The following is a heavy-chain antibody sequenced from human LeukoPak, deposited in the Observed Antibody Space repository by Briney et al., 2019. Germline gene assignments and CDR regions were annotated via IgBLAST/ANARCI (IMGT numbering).Heavy chain of an antibody. CDR3: AKDGSIFGVAPYYFDY. V-gene: IGHV3-30*02. Sequence: GGSLRLSCAASGFTFSAFWMSWVRQAPGKGLEWVAFIRYDGSNKYYADSVKGRFTISRDNSKNTLYLQMNSLRAEDTAVYYCAKDGSIFGVAPYYFDYWGQGTLVTVSS. CDR1: GFTFSAFW. CDR2: IRYDGSNK. D-gene: IGHD3-3*01. J-gene: IGHJ4*02.